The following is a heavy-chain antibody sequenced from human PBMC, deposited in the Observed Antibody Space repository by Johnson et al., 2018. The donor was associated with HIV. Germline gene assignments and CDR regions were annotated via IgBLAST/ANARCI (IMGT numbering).Heavy chain of an antibody. J-gene: IGHJ3*01. Sequence: LVESGGGVVQPGGSLRLSCAASGFTFDDYTMHWVRQAPGKGLEWVSLISWDGGSTYYADSVKGRFTISRDNSKNSLYLQMNSLRTEDTALYYCAKDSKVKRLTADAFDFWGQGTLVTVSS. D-gene: IGHD4-11*01. CDR2: ISWDGGST. CDR3: AKDSKVKRLTADAFDF. V-gene: IGHV3-43*01. CDR1: GFTFDDYT.